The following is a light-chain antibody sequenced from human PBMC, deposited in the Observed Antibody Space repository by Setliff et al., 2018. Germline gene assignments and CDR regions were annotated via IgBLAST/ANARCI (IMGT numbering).Light chain of an antibody. J-gene: IGLJ1*01. CDR1: SSDVGGYDY. V-gene: IGLV2-14*01. CDR2: DVT. CDR3: NAYASDTTDV. Sequence: QSVLTQPAAVSRSPGQSITISCTGTSSDVGGYDYVSWYQQHPGKAPKLIIYDVTKRPSGVSSRFSGSKSGNTAYLTISGLQTEDEAEYYCNAYASDTTDVFGSGTKVTVL.